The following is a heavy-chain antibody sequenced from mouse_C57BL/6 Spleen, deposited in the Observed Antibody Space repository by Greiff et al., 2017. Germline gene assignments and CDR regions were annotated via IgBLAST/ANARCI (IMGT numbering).Heavy chain of an antibody. Sequence: EVKVVESGEGLVKPGGSLKLSCAASGFTFSSYAMSWVRQTPEKRLEWVAYISSGGDYIYYADTVKGRFTISRDNARNTLYLQMSSLKSEDTAMYYCTRDGNYGRYYAMDYWGQGTSVTVSS. J-gene: IGHJ4*01. CDR2: ISSGGDYI. V-gene: IGHV5-9-1*02. D-gene: IGHD2-1*01. CDR3: TRDGNYGRYYAMDY. CDR1: GFTFSSYA.